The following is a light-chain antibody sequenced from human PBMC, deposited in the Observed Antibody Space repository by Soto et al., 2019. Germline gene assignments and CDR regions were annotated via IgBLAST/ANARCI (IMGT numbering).Light chain of an antibody. J-gene: IGKJ1*01. CDR2: GTS. Sequence: EVVLTQSPGTLYLSPGERATLSCRASQSVSSSYLAWYQQKPGQAPRLLIYGTSSRATAIPDRFSGSGSGTDFTLTISRLEPEDFAVYYCQQDGSSSWTFGQGTKVEIK. V-gene: IGKV3-20*01. CDR1: QSVSSSY. CDR3: QQDGSSSWT.